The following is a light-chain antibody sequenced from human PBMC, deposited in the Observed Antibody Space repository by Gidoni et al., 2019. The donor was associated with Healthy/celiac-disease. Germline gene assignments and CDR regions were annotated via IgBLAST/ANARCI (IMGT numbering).Light chain of an antibody. CDR2: DAS. J-gene: IGKJ5*01. Sequence: ELVLTQSPATLSFSPGESATLSFRASQSVSSYLAWYHQKPGKASRLLIYDASNRAPGIPARFIGSGSSTDFTLTISSLEPEDFAVYYCQQRSNWPPITFGQGTRLEIK. CDR3: QQRSNWPPIT. V-gene: IGKV3-11*01. CDR1: QSVSSY.